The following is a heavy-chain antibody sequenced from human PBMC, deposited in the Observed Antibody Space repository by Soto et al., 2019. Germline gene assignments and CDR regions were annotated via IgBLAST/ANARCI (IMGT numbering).Heavy chain of an antibody. CDR2: INPNRGGT. J-gene: IGHJ3*02. V-gene: IGHV1-2*02. D-gene: IGHD3-3*01. CDR3: ARLGLRFLEWLISDAFDI. CDR1: GEPFTGYY. Sequence: ASVKVCVKASGEPFTGYYMHCVREAPGQGLEWMGWINPNRGGTNYAQKFQGRVTMTRNTSISTAYMELSRLRSDDTAVYYCARLGLRFLEWLISDAFDIWGQGTLVTVSS.